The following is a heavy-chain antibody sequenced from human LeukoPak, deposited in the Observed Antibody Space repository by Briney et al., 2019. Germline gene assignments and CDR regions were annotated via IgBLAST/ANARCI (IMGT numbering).Heavy chain of an antibody. CDR1: GGSVSSGSYY. Sequence: SETLSLTCTVSGGSVSSGSYYWSWIRQPPGKGLEWIGYIYYSGSTNYNPSLKSRVTISVDTSKNQFSLKLSSVTAADTAVYYCAREGGGGYYDILTGYYRDWFDPWGQGTLVTVSS. CDR2: IYYSGST. D-gene: IGHD3-9*01. V-gene: IGHV4-61*01. J-gene: IGHJ5*02. CDR3: AREGGGGYYDILTGYYRDWFDP.